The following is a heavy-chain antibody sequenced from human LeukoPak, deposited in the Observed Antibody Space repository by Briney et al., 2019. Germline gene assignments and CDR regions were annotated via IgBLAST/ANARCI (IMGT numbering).Heavy chain of an antibody. J-gene: IGHJ6*02. V-gene: IGHV3-23*01. CDR1: GFTFSSYA. Sequence: GGSLRLSCAASGFTFSSYATSWVRQAPGKGLEWVSAISGSGGSTYYADSVKGRFTISRDNSKNTLYLQMNSLRAEDTAVYYCAKASSVATSQSYYYGMDVWGQGTTVTVSS. CDR2: ISGSGGST. CDR3: AKASSVATSQSYYYGMDV. D-gene: IGHD5-12*01.